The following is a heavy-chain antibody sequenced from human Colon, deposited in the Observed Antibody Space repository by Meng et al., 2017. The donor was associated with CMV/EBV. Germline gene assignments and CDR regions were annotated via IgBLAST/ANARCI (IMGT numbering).Heavy chain of an antibody. J-gene: IGHJ4*02. CDR1: GASITSYY. CDR2: VYISGNT. D-gene: IGHD3-10*01. CDR3: ARDSNLSGLAY. V-gene: IGHV4-4*07. Sequence: QVQLREPGPGLVKPSETLSLTCTAPGASITSYYWSWIRQPAGKGLEWIGRVYISGNTNYNPSLKSRVTMSIDTSKNQLSLNIRSVTAADTAVYYCARDSNLSGLAYWGQGTLVTVSS.